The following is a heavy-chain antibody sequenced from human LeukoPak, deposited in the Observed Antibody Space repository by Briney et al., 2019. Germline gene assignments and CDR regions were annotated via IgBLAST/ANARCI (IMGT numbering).Heavy chain of an antibody. CDR2: IYTSGST. Sequence: SETLSLTCTVSGGSISSYYWSWIRQPAGKGLEWIGRIYTSGSTNYNPSLKSRVTMSVDTSKNQFSLKLSSVTAADTAVHYCARTGYSYGYSYYYYGMDVWGQGTTVTVSS. J-gene: IGHJ6*02. CDR3: ARTGYSYGYSYYYYGMDV. V-gene: IGHV4-4*07. CDR1: GGSISSYY. D-gene: IGHD5-18*01.